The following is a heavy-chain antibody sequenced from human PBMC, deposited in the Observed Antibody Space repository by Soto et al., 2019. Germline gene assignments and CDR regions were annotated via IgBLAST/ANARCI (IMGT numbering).Heavy chain of an antibody. D-gene: IGHD5-18*01. Sequence: GESLKISCKGSGYSFTSYWIGWVRQMPGKGLEWMGIIYPGDSDTRYSPSFQGQVTISADKSISTAYLQWSSLKASDTAMYYCARQPFVDTDMAHYYYGMDVWGQGTTVTVSS. CDR2: IYPGDSDT. CDR3: ARQPFVDTDMAHYYYGMDV. CDR1: GYSFTSYW. J-gene: IGHJ6*02. V-gene: IGHV5-51*01.